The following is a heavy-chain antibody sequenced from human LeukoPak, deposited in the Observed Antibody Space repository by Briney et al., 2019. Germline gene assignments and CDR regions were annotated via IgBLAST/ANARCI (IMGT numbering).Heavy chain of an antibody. D-gene: IGHD6-13*01. CDR1: GYTFTGYY. Sequence: ASVKVSCKASGYTFTGYYMHWVRQAPGQGLEWMGWINPNSGGTNYAQKFQGRVTMTRDTSISTAYMELSRLRSDDTAVYYCARESIIAAAAEYWGQGTLVTVSS. CDR3: ARESIIAAAAEY. CDR2: INPNSGGT. V-gene: IGHV1-2*02. J-gene: IGHJ4*02.